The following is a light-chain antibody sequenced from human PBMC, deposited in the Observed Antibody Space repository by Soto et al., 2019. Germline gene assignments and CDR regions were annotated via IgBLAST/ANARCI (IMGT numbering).Light chain of an antibody. CDR1: ESLVHITRNTY. CDR2: KVS. Sequence: DAVMTQSPLSLPVTLGQPASISCRSSESLVHITRNTYLNWFHQRPGQPPRRLIYKVSERDYGVPDRFIGSASGTEFTLRISRVEAEDVGVYYCMQDTHWPYTFGHGTKLE. V-gene: IGKV2-30*02. CDR3: MQDTHWPYT. J-gene: IGKJ2*01.